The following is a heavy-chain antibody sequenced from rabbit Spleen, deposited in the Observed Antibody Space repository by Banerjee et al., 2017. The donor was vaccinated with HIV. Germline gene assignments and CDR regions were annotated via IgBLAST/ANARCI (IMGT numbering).Heavy chain of an antibody. Sequence: QSLEESGGDLVKPGASLTLTCTASGFSFSSNYYICWVRQAPGKRPEWIACIYTGSGSTYYASWAKGRFTVSKASSTTVTLQMTSLTGADTATYFCTTMADSGGYLYLWGQGTLVTVS. V-gene: IGHV1S40*01. CDR1: GFSFSSNYY. CDR3: TTMADSGGYLYL. D-gene: IGHD1-1*01. J-gene: IGHJ4*01. CDR2: IYTGSGST.